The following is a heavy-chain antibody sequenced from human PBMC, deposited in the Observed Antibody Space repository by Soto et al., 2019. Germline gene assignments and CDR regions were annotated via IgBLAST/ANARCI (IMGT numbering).Heavy chain of an antibody. CDR1: GFTFTDYS. V-gene: IGHV3-21*05. CDR2: ISSTSNIA. J-gene: IGHJ4*02. D-gene: IGHD4-17*01. CDR3: ASCYGDYEFPCEY. Sequence: GGSLRLSCEGSGFTFTDYSMLWVRQAPGKGLEWVSYISSTSNIAFYVDSVEGRFTTSRDNAKNSLYLQMNSLRDEDTAVYYCASCYGDYEFPCEYWGQGTLVTVSS.